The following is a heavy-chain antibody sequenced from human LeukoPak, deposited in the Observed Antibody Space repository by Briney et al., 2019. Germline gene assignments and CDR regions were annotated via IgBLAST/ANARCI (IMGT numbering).Heavy chain of an antibody. D-gene: IGHD1-26*01. CDR1: GGSFSGYY. Sequence: SETLSLTCAVYGGSFSGYYWSWIRQPPGKGPEWIGEINHSGSTNYNPSLKSRVTISVDTSKNQFSLKLSSVTAADTAVYYCARGTLLALFYWGQGTLVTVSS. CDR2: INHSGST. CDR3: ARGTLLALFY. V-gene: IGHV4-34*01. J-gene: IGHJ4*02.